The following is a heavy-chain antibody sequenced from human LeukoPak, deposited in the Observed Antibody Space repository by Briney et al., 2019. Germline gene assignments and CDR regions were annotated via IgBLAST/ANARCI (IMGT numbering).Heavy chain of an antibody. Sequence: GGSLRLSCAASGFTFSSYAMSWVRQAPGKGLEWVSAITGSGGSTYYADSVKGRFTISRDASKNTLYLQMNSLRPEDTAVYYCARGRTGGFDYWGQGTLVTVSS. V-gene: IGHV3-23*01. D-gene: IGHD1-1*01. CDR3: ARGRTGGFDY. CDR2: ITGSGGST. J-gene: IGHJ4*02. CDR1: GFTFSSYA.